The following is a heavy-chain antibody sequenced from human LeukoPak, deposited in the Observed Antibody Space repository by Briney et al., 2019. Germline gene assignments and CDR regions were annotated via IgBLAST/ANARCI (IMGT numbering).Heavy chain of an antibody. V-gene: IGHV4-59*08. CDR2: IYYSGST. CDR1: GGSISSYY. D-gene: IGHD5-18*01. Sequence: SETLSLTCTVSGGSISSYYWSWIRQPPGKGLEWIGYIYYSGSTNYNPSLKSRVTISVDTSKNQFSLKLSSVTAADTAVYYCARDTAMVEIDYWGQGTLVTVSS. J-gene: IGHJ4*02. CDR3: ARDTAMVEIDY.